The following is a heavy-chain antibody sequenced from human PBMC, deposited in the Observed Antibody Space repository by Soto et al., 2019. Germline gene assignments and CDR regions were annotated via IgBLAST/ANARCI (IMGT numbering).Heavy chain of an antibody. Sequence: QLQLQESGSGLVKTSETLSLTCTVSGASISYGGFSWSWIRQSPGKGLEWIGYISHLESTYFHRSFKSLLTISIDRTSNQFALKLSSVTAAHMAVYYCARSGVYDSFDYWGQGVLVTVSS. V-gene: IGHV4-30-2*06. CDR3: ARSGVYDSFDY. CDR2: ISHLEST. CDR1: GASISYGGFS. D-gene: IGHD5-12*01. J-gene: IGHJ4*02.